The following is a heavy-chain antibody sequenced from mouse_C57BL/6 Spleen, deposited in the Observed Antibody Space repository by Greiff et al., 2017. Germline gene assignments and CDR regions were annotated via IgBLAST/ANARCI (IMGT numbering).Heavy chain of an antibody. CDR3: TRDSLYYDYDDYAMDY. CDR1: GFTFSSYA. CDR2: ISSGGDYI. J-gene: IGHJ4*01. V-gene: IGHV5-9-1*02. Sequence: DVQLVESGEGLVKPGGSLKLSCAASGFTFSSYAMSWVRQTPEKRLEWVAYISSGGDYIYYADTVKGRFTISRDNARNTLYLQMSSLKSEDTAMYYCTRDSLYYDYDDYAMDYWGQGTSVTVSS. D-gene: IGHD2-4*01.